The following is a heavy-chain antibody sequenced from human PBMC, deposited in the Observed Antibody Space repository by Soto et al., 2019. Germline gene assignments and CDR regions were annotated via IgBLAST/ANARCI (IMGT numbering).Heavy chain of an antibody. CDR3: STVNESYQINWFDP. J-gene: IGHJ5*02. Sequence: QITLKESGPSLVKPTQTLTLTCTFSGFSLSTSGVGGGWIRQPPGKALEWLALIYWDDDKRYSPSLKSRLTTTMETTKNQVVPTITNMDPVDTATYYCSTVNESYQINWFDPWFQGTLVTVSS. CDR2: IYWDDDK. V-gene: IGHV2-5*02. D-gene: IGHD3-16*02. CDR1: GFSLSTSGVG.